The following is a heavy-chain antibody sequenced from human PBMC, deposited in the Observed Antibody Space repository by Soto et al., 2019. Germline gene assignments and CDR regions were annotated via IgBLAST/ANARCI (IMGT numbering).Heavy chain of an antibody. CDR2: ISGSGGST. J-gene: IGHJ6*03. CDR1: GFTFSSYA. CDR3: AKHPAPYCSGGSCYHYMDV. D-gene: IGHD2-15*01. Sequence: PGGSLRLSCAASGFTFSSYAMSWVRQARGKGLEWVSAISGSGGSTYYADSVKGRFTISRDNSKNTLYLQMNSLRAEDTAVYYCAKHPAPYCSGGSCYHYMDVWGKGTTVTVSS. V-gene: IGHV3-23*01.